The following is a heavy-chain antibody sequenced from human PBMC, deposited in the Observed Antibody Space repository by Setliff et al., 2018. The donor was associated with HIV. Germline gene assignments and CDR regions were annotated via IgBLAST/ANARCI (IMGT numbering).Heavy chain of an antibody. CDR2: VNTKTGNP. CDR1: GYIFTNDP. J-gene: IGHJ4*02. CDR3: AREFLLGDLSFPAN. Sequence: GASVKVSCKASGYIFTNDPMNWVRQAPGQGLEWMGRVNTKTGNPTYAQDFTGRFVFSLDTSVNTAYLEISGLKIEDTAVYFCAREFLLGDLSFPANWGQGTLVTVSS. V-gene: IGHV7-4-1*02. D-gene: IGHD3-16*02.